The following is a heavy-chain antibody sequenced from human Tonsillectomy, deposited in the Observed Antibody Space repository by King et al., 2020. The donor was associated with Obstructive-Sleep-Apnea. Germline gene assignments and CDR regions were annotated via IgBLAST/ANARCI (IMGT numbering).Heavy chain of an antibody. Sequence: QLQESGPGLVKPSETLSLTCTVSGYSISSGYYWGWIRQSPGKGLEWIGSIYHSGRTYYNPSLKSRVTISVDTSKNQFSLKLSSVTAADTALYYCAREVRGWQQSTIYGMDVWGQGTTVTVSS. CDR3: AREVRGWQQSTIYGMDV. CDR1: GYSISSGYY. V-gene: IGHV4-38-2*02. CDR2: IYHSGRT. J-gene: IGHJ6*02. D-gene: IGHD5-24*01.